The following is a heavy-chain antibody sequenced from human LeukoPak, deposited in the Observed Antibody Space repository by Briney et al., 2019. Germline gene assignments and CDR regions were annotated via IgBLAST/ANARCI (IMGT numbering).Heavy chain of an antibody. CDR3: AKDSPRWGATYRVGAFDI. D-gene: IGHD1-26*01. V-gene: IGHV3-23*01. Sequence: GGSLRLSCAASGFTFSSYAMSWVRQAPGKGLECVSAISGSCGSTYYADSVKGRFTISRDNSKNTLYLQMNILRAEDTAVYYCAKDSPRWGATYRVGAFDIWGQGTMVTVSS. CDR1: GFTFSSYA. J-gene: IGHJ3*02. CDR2: ISGSCGST.